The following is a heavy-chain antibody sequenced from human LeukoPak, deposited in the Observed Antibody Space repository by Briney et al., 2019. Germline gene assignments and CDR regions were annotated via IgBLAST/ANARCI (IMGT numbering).Heavy chain of an antibody. CDR1: GFTFSSYG. D-gene: IGHD1-26*01. V-gene: IGHV3-30*02. J-gene: IGHJ4*02. Sequence: GGSLRPSCAASGFTFSSYGMHWVRQAPGKGLEWVAFIRYDGSNKYYADSVKGRFTISRDNSKNTLYLQMNSLRAEDTAVYYCAKVRAYSGSYRTDFDYWGQGTLVTVSS. CDR3: AKVRAYSGSYRTDFDY. CDR2: IRYDGSNK.